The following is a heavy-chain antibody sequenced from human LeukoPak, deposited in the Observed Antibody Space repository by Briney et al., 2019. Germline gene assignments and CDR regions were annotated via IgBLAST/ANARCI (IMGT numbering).Heavy chain of an antibody. J-gene: IGHJ4*02. CDR2: ISYDGSNK. V-gene: IGHV3-30*18. Sequence: GGSLRLSCAASGFTFSSYGVHWVRQAPGKGLEWVAVISYDGSNKYYADSVKGRFTISRDNSKNTLYLQMNSLRAEDTAVYYCAEPEGGYYDIRPDWGQGTLVTVSS. CDR1: GFTFSSYG. CDR3: AEPEGGYYDIRPD. D-gene: IGHD3-22*01.